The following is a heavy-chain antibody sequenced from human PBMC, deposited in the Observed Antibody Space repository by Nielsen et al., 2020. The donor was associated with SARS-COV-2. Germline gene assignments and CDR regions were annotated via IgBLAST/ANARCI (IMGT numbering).Heavy chain of an antibody. V-gene: IGHV7-4-1*02. CDR1: GYTFTSYA. CDR3: AREGPHSGWT. J-gene: IGHJ1*01. D-gene: IGHD6-19*01. Sequence: ASVKVSCKASGYTFTSYAINWVRQVPGQGLEWMGWTNTDTGIPTYAQGFTGHYVFSMDASVSAAYLQISSLKSEDTAVYYCAREGPHSGWTWGQGTLVTVSS. CDR2: TNTDTGIP.